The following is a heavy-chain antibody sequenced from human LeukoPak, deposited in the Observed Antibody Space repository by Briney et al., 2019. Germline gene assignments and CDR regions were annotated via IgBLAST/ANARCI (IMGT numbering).Heavy chain of an antibody. CDR2: ISTRAAII. D-gene: IGHD3-22*01. CDR1: GFTFSDHY. Sequence: PGGSLRLSCAASGFTFSDHYMSWIRQAPGKGPEWVAYISTRAAIIYYVDSVRGRFTVSADNAKNSLYLQMNSLRPEDTAVYYCARRYYGSATYRLPYDYWGQGTLVTVSS. V-gene: IGHV3-11*04. J-gene: IGHJ4*02. CDR3: ARRYYGSATYRLPYDY.